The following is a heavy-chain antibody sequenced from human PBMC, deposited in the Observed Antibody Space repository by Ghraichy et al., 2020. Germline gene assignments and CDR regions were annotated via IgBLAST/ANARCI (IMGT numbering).Heavy chain of an antibody. J-gene: IGHJ4*02. CDR1: GYTFTNFG. CDR3: ARAWIKVVPAVADY. D-gene: IGHD2-2*01. V-gene: IGHV1-18*01. CDR2: LNTDSVNT. Sequence: ASVKVSCKASGYTFTNFGIIWVRQAPGEGLEWMGWLNTDSVNTNYAQKLQGRVSLTTDTSTNTAYMELRSLRHDDTAVYYCARAWIKVVPAVADYWGQGTLVTVSS.